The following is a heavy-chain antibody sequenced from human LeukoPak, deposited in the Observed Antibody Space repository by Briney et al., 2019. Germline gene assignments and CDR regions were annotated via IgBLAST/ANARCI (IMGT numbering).Heavy chain of an antibody. CDR1: GSSLSRYY. D-gene: IGHD6-19*01. CDR3: AREGRIAVADHTSPRYTEGT. J-gene: IGHJ5*02. V-gene: IGHV4-4*07. CDR2: IYTSGST. Sequence: SETLALTCNGSGSSLSRYYWSWIRQPAGKGLEWIGRIYTSGSTNYNPSLMSRVIMSAATSKNQFSLKLSSVTAADTAVYYCAREGRIAVADHTSPRYTEGTWGQGTLVTVSS.